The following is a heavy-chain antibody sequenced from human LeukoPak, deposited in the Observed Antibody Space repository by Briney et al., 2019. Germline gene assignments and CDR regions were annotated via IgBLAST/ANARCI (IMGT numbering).Heavy chain of an antibody. V-gene: IGHV3-30*04. J-gene: IGHJ3*02. CDR2: ISYDGSNK. CDR1: GFTFSSYA. D-gene: IGHD3-9*01. CDR3: ARGLSVLRYFDWLTPFPEAFDI. Sequence: PGGSLRLSCAASGFTFSSYAMHWVRQAPGKGLEWVAVISYDGSNKYYADSVKGRFTISRDNSKNTLYLQMNSLRAEDTAVYYCARGLSVLRYFDWLTPFPEAFDIWGQGTMVTVSS.